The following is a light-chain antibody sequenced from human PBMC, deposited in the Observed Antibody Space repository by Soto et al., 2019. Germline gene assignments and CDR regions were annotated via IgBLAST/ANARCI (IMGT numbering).Light chain of an antibody. V-gene: IGKV1-9*01. Sequence: DIQLTQSPSFLSASVGDRVTISCRASQGISDYLAWYQQKPGKAPKLLIYGASTLQSGVPSRFNGSASGTEFTLTISSLQPEDFATYFCRQFKAYPLTFGGGTKLGIK. CDR1: QGISDY. J-gene: IGKJ4*01. CDR2: GAS. CDR3: RQFKAYPLT.